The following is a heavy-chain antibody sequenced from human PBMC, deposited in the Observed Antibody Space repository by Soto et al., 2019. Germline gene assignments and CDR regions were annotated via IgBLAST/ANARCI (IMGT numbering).Heavy chain of an antibody. D-gene: IGHD6-13*01. Sequence: QVQLVQSGAEVKKPGSSVKVSCKACGGTFSSYAISWVRQAPGQGLEWMGGIIPIFGTANYAQKFEGRVTITADESTSTAYMELSSLRSEDTAVYYCARDSIDRIAAAALGWFDPWGQGTLVTVSS. V-gene: IGHV1-69*01. CDR1: GGTFSSYA. CDR3: ARDSIDRIAAAALGWFDP. J-gene: IGHJ5*02. CDR2: IIPIFGTA.